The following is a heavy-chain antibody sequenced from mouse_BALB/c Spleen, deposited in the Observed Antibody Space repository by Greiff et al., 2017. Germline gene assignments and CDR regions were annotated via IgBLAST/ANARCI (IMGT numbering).Heavy chain of an antibody. Sequence: EVQLVESGGGLVKPGGSLKLSCAASGFTFSSYAMSWVRQSPEKRLEWVAEISSGGSYTYYPDTVTGRFTISRDNAKNTLYLEMSSLRSEDTAMYYCARSSDYFDYWGQGTTLTVSS. J-gene: IGHJ2*01. V-gene: IGHV5-9-4*01. CDR1: GFTFSSYA. D-gene: IGHD3-1*01. CDR2: ISSGGSYT. CDR3: ARSSDYFDY.